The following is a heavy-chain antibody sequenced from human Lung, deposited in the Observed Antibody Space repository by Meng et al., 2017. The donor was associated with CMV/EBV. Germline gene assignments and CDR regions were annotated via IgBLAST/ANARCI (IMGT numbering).Heavy chain of an antibody. CDR3: ARDYGSWGMDV. V-gene: IGHV3-21*06. Sequence: GGSLRLSCAASGFTFSCYTLNWVRQPPGGGLEWVSSISSSGSYIYYAASVKGRFTISRVNAENSLYLQMSGLRAEDTAVYFCARDYGSWGMDVWGQGVTVTVSS. CDR1: GFTFSCYT. J-gene: IGHJ6*02. CDR2: ISSSGSYI. D-gene: IGHD3-10*01.